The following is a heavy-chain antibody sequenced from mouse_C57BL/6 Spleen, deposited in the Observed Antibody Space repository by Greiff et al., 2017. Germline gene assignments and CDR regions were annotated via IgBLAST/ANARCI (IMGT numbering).Heavy chain of an antibody. V-gene: IGHV1-55*01. CDR3: ARGGYYYGSSFAWFAY. D-gene: IGHD1-1*01. Sequence: QVQLQQSGAELVKPGASVKMSCKASGYTFTSYWITWVKQRPGQGLEWIGDIYPGSGSTNYNEKFKSKATLTVDTSSSTAYMQLSSLTSEDSAVYYCARGGYYYGSSFAWFAYWGQGTLVTVSA. CDR2: IYPGSGST. J-gene: IGHJ3*01. CDR1: GYTFTSYW.